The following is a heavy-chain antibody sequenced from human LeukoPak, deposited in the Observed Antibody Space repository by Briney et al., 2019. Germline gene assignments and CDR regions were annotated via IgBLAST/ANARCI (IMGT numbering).Heavy chain of an antibody. CDR2: IYYSGST. CDR1: GGSISSGDYY. V-gene: IGHV4-30-4*08. Sequence: SQTLSLTRTVSGGSISSGDYYWSWIRQPPGKGLEWIGYIYYSGSTYYNPSLKSRVTISVDTSKNQFSLKLSSVTAADTAVYYCARDQYYDFWSGYSDDYYYYMDVWGKGTTVTVSS. D-gene: IGHD3-3*01. J-gene: IGHJ6*03. CDR3: ARDQYYDFWSGYSDDYYYYMDV.